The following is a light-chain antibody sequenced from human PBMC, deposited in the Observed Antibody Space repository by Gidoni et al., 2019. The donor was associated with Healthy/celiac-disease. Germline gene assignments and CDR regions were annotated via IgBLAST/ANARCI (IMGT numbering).Light chain of an antibody. CDR1: QSVSSY. J-gene: IGKJ5*01. V-gene: IGKV3-11*01. Sequence: EIVLTQSPATLSLSPGARATLSCRASQSVSSYLAWYQQKPGQAPRLLIYDASNRATGIPARFSGSGSGTDFTLTISSLEPEDFAVYYCQQRSNWPRSITFGQGTRLESK. CDR2: DAS. CDR3: QQRSNWPRSIT.